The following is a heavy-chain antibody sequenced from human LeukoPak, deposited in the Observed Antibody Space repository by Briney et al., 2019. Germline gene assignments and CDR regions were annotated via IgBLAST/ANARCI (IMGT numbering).Heavy chain of an antibody. D-gene: IGHD3-10*01. Sequence: GASVKVSCKASGYTFTGYYMHWVRQAPGQGLEWMGWIKPDSGGTKSAQKFQGRVTMARDTSISTDYMELSRLRSDDTAVYYCARPYGSGMRDAFDIWGQGTMVTVSS. CDR1: GYTFTGYY. CDR2: IKPDSGGT. J-gene: IGHJ3*02. V-gene: IGHV1-2*02. CDR3: ARPYGSGMRDAFDI.